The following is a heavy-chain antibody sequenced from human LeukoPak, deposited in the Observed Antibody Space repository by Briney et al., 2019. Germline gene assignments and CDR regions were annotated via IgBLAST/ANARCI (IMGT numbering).Heavy chain of an antibody. V-gene: IGHV3-73*01. J-gene: IGHJ4*02. CDR1: GFTFSGSA. CDR2: IRTKGNSYAT. Sequence: GGSLRLSCAASGFTFSGSAVHWVRQASGQGLEWVGRIRTKGNSYATAYAASVKGRFTISRDDSKNTAYLQMNSLKTEDTAVYYCTLEGRIGDPSFSFDYWGRGTLVTVSS. D-gene: IGHD2-21*02. CDR3: TLEGRIGDPSFSFDY.